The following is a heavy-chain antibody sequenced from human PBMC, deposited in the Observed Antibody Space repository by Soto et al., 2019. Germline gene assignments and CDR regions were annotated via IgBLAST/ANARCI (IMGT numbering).Heavy chain of an antibody. V-gene: IGHV4-4*02. Sequence: QVQLQESGPGLVKPSGTLSLTCVVSGGSISSNNWWSWVRQPPGKGLEWIGEIYHSGSTNYNPSLKSRATISVDKSKNHLSLKLSSVTAADKAVYYCARVVNSGMDPWGQGTLVTVSS. CDR1: GGSISSNNW. CDR3: ARVVNSGMDP. D-gene: IGHD6-25*01. CDR2: IYHSGST. J-gene: IGHJ5*02.